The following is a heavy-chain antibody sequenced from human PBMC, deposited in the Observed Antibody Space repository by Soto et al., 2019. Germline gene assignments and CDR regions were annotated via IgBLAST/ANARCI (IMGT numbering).Heavy chain of an antibody. D-gene: IGHD6-13*01. Sequence: SETLSLTCTVSGGSISSYYWSWIRQPPVKGLEWIGYIYYSGSTNYNPSLKSRVTISVDTSKNQFSLKLSSVTAADTAVYYCARVAAAGSLIDYWGQGTLVTVSS. J-gene: IGHJ4*02. V-gene: IGHV4-59*01. CDR2: IYYSGST. CDR3: ARVAAAGSLIDY. CDR1: GGSISSYY.